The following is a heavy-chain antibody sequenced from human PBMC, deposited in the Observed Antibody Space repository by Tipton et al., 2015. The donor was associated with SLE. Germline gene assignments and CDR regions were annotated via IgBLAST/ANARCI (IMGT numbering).Heavy chain of an antibody. D-gene: IGHD2/OR15-2a*01. V-gene: IGHV3-11*06. Sequence: FTISRDNAKKSVYLQMNSLRADDTAVYYCARGKYYFDYWGQGALVTVSS. J-gene: IGHJ4*02. CDR3: ARGKYYFDY.